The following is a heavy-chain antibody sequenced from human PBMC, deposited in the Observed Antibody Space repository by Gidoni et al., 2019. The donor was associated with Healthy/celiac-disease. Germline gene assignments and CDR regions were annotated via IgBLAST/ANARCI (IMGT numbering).Heavy chain of an antibody. D-gene: IGHD2-8*01. J-gene: IGHJ6*02. CDR1: GFTFSSYA. CDR3: AREMVFYGMDV. V-gene: IGHV3-30-3*01. CDR2: ISYDGSNK. Sequence: QVQLVESGGGVVQPGRSLRLSCAASGFTFSSYAMHWVRQAPGKGLEGVAVISYDGSNKYYADSVKGRFTISRDNSKNTLYLQMNSLRAEDTAVYYCAREMVFYGMDVWGQGTTVTVSS.